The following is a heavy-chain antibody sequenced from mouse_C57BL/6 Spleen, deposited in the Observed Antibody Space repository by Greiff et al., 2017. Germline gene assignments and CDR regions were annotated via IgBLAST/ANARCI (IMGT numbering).Heavy chain of an antibody. V-gene: IGHV1-64*01. Sequence: QVQLQQSGAELVKPGASVKLSCKASGYTFTSYWMHWVKQRPGQGLEWIGMIHPNSGSTNYNEKFKSKATLTVDKSSSTAYMQLSSLTSEDSAVYYCARGGLLYAMDYWGQGTSVTVSS. D-gene: IGHD2-3*01. CDR1: GYTFTSYW. J-gene: IGHJ4*01. CDR2: IHPNSGST. CDR3: ARGGLLYAMDY.